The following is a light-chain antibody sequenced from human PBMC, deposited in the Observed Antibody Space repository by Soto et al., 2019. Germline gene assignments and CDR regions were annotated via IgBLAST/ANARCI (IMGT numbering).Light chain of an antibody. Sequence: QPVLTQPASVSGSPGQSITISCTGTSSDVGGYNYVSWYQQYPGKAPKLMIYDVSNRPSGVSNRFSGSKSGNTASLTISGLQAEDEADYYCSSYASSNIVVFGGGTKLTVL. CDR3: SSYASSNIVV. CDR2: DVS. V-gene: IGLV2-14*01. J-gene: IGLJ2*01. CDR1: SSDVGGYNY.